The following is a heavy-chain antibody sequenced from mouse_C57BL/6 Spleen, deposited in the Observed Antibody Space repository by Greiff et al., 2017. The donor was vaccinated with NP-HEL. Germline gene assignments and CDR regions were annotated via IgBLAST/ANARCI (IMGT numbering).Heavy chain of an antibody. Sequence: QVQLKQSGAELARPGASVKLSCKASGYTFTSYGISWVKQRTGQGLEWIGEIYPRSGNTYYNEKFKGKATLTADKSSSTAYMELRSLTSEDSAVYFCARSRVITTVEGDYAMDYWGQGTSVTVSS. CDR1: GYTFTSYG. V-gene: IGHV1-81*01. J-gene: IGHJ4*01. D-gene: IGHD1-1*01. CDR3: ARSRVITTVEGDYAMDY. CDR2: IYPRSGNT.